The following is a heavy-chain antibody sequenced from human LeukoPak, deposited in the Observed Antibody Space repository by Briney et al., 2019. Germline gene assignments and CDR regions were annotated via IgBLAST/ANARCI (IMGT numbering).Heavy chain of an antibody. J-gene: IGHJ3*02. Sequence: SETLSLTCTVSGGSISSGGYYWSWIRQHPGKGLEWIGYIYYSGSTYYNPSLKSRVTISVDTSKNQFSLKLSSVAAADTAVYYRARDRGGYCSSTSCLLGAFDIWGQGTMVTVSS. V-gene: IGHV4-31*03. CDR2: IYYSGST. CDR3: ARDRGGYCSSTSCLLGAFDI. D-gene: IGHD2-2*01. CDR1: GGSISSGGYY.